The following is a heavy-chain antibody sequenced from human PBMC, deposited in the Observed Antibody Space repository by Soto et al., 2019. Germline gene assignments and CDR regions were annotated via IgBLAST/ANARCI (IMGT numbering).Heavy chain of an antibody. Sequence: QVQLVESGGGVVQPGRSLRLSCAASGFTFSSYGMHWVRQAPGKGLEWVAVISYDGSNKYYADSVKGRFTISRDNSKNTLYLQMNSLRAEDTAVYYCAQPHSGSYLGDDAFDIWGQGTMVTVSS. CDR1: GFTFSSYG. CDR2: ISYDGSNK. V-gene: IGHV3-30*18. J-gene: IGHJ3*02. D-gene: IGHD1-26*01. CDR3: AQPHSGSYLGDDAFDI.